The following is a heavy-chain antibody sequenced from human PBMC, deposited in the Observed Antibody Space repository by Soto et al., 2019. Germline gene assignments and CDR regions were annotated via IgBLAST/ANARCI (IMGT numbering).Heavy chain of an antibody. J-gene: IGHJ6*02. D-gene: IGHD3-3*01. V-gene: IGHV4-59*01. CDR3: ARVVSDDFWSGDAGYYYGMDV. CDR2: IYYSGST. Sequence: PSETLSLTCTVSGGSISSYYWSWIRQPPGKGLEWIGYIYYSGSTNYNPSLKSRVTISVDTSKNQFSLKLSSVTAADTAVYYCARVVSDDFWSGDAGYYYGMDVWGQGTPVTVYS. CDR1: GGSISSYY.